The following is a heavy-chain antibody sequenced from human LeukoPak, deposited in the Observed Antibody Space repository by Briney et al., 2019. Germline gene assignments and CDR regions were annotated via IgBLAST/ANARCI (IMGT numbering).Heavy chain of an antibody. Sequence: PGGSLRLSCAASGFTFSSYAMHWVRQAPGKGLEWVAVISYDGSNKYYADSVKGRFTISRDNSKNTLYLQMNSLRAEDTAVYYCARDRSSSWCGPGYWGQGTLVTVSS. CDR3: ARDRSSSWCGPGY. CDR2: ISYDGSNK. CDR1: GFTFSSYA. D-gene: IGHD6-13*01. V-gene: IGHV3-30-3*01. J-gene: IGHJ4*02.